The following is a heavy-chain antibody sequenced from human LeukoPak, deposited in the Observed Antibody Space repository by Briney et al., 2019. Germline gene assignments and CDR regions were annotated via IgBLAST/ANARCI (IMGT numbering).Heavy chain of an antibody. J-gene: IGHJ4*02. CDR3: ARPCSGGTCYPDY. D-gene: IGHD2-15*01. Sequence: QSSATLSLTCTVSGGSISSGGYYWSWIRQHPGKGLEWIGYIYYSGSTYYNPSLKSRVTISVDTSKNQFSLRLSSVTAADTAVYYCARPCSGGTCYPDYWGEGTLVSVSS. CDR1: GGSISSGGYY. CDR2: IYYSGST. V-gene: IGHV4-31*03.